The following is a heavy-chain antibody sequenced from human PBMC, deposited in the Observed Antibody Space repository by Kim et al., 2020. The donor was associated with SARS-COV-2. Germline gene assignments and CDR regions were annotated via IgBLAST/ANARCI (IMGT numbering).Heavy chain of an antibody. CDR3: ASYYYDSSGYYYRNAFDI. Sequence: ASVKVSCKASGYTFTSYDISWVRQAPGQGLEWMGWISAYNGNTNYAQKLQGRVTMTTDTSTSTAYMELRSLRSDDTAVYYCASYYYDSSGYYYRNAFDIWGQGTMVTVSS. D-gene: IGHD3-22*01. V-gene: IGHV1-18*01. CDR2: ISAYNGNT. CDR1: GYTFTSYD. J-gene: IGHJ3*02.